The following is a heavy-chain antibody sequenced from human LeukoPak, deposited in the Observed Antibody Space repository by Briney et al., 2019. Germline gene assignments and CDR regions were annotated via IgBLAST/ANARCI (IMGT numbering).Heavy chain of an antibody. D-gene: IGHD3-10*01. CDR3: AKDQDGSGSFDY. CDR2: ISYDGSNE. J-gene: IGHJ4*02. CDR1: GFTFSSYV. V-gene: IGHV3-30*04. Sequence: GGSLRLSCAASGFTFSSYVMHWVRQAPGKGLEWVAIISYDGSNEYYADSVKGRFTISRDNSKNTLYLQMNSLRAEDTAVYYCAKDQDGSGSFDYWGQGTLVTVSS.